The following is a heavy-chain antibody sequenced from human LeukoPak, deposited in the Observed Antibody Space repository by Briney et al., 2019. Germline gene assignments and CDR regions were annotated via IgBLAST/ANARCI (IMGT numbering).Heavy chain of an antibody. CDR3: ARDRAAGYSSSWYTYDAFDI. V-gene: IGHV3-21*01. Sequence: GGSLRLSCAASGFTFSSYSMNWVRQAPGKGLEWVSSISSSSSYIYYADSVKGRFTISRDNAKNSLYLQVNSLRAEDTAVYYCARDRAAGYSSSWYTYDAFDIWGQGTMVTVSS. CDR2: ISSSSSYI. D-gene: IGHD6-13*01. J-gene: IGHJ3*02. CDR1: GFTFSSYS.